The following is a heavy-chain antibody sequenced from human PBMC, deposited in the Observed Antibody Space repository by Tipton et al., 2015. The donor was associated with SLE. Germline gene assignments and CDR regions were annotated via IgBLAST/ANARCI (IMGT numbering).Heavy chain of an antibody. Sequence: SLRLSCVASGFTFSSYWMHWVRQAPGKGLVWVSRINSDGSSTSYADSVKGRFTISRDNAKNTLYLQMNSLRAEDTAVYYCARGPPWYYGMDVWGQGPTVTVSS. CDR1: GFTFSSYW. J-gene: IGHJ6*02. CDR3: ARGPPWYYGMDV. CDR2: INSDGSST. V-gene: IGHV3-74*01.